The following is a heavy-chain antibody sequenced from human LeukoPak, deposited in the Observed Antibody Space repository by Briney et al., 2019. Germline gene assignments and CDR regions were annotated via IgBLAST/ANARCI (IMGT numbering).Heavy chain of an antibody. CDR3: AKDDDYGDYGAPIDY. V-gene: IGHV3-30*18. D-gene: IGHD4-17*01. CDR2: ISYDGSNK. Sequence: PGGSLRLSCAASGFTFSSYGMHWVRQAPGKGLEWVAVISYDGSNKYYADSVKGRFTISRDNSKNTLYLQMNSLRAEDTAVYYCAKDDDYGDYGAPIDYWGQGTLVTVSS. J-gene: IGHJ4*02. CDR1: GFTFSSYG.